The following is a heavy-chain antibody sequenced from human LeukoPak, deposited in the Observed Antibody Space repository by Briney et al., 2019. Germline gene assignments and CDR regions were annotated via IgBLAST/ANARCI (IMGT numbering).Heavy chain of an antibody. D-gene: IGHD2-15*01. J-gene: IGHJ6*02. CDR3: ASRSRLELLNHYYYYGMDV. CDR2: INPNSGGT. CDR1: GYTFTGYY. V-gene: IGHV1-2*02. Sequence: ASVKVSCKASGYTFTGYYMHWVRQAPGQGLEWMGWINPNSGGTNYAQKFQGRVTMTRDTSISTAYRELSRLRSDDTAVYYCASRSRLELLNHYYYYGMDVWGQGTTVTVSS.